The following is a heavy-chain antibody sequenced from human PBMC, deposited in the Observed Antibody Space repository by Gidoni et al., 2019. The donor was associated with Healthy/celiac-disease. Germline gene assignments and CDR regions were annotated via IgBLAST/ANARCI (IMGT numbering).Heavy chain of an antibody. CDR1: GFTFSSYA. D-gene: IGHD6-13*01. CDR2: ISGSGGST. J-gene: IGHJ4*02. CDR3: AKAYSSSQSWDDY. V-gene: IGHV3-23*01. Sequence: EVQLLESGGGLVQPGGSLRLSCAASGFTFSSYAMSWVRQAPGKGLEWVSAISGSGGSTYYADSVKGRFTISGDNSKNTLYLQMNSLRAEDTAVYYCAKAYSSSQSWDDYWGQGTLVTVSS.